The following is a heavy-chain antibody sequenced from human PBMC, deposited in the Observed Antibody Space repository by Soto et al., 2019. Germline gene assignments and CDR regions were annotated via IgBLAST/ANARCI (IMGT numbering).Heavy chain of an antibody. CDR3: AKERYCYDSIGHDAFDI. J-gene: IGHJ3*02. V-gene: IGHV3-43*02. Sequence: GGSLRLSCAASGFTFDDYAMHWVRQAPGKGLEWVSLISGDGGSTYYADSVKGRFTISRDNSKNSLYLQMNSLRTEDTALYYCAKERYCYDSIGHDAFDIWGQGTMVTVSS. CDR2: ISGDGGST. CDR1: GFTFDDYA. D-gene: IGHD3-22*01.